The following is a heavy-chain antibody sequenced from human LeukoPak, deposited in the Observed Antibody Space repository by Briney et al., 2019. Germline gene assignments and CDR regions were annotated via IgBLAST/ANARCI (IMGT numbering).Heavy chain of an antibody. CDR1: GFTFSDYY. CDR3: ARVAARPVYYYYMDV. V-gene: IGHV3-11*04. D-gene: IGHD6-6*01. CDR2: ISSSGSTI. Sequence: KPGGSLRLSCAASGFTFSDYYMSWIRQAPGKGLEWVSYISSSGSTIYYADSVMGRFTISRDNAKNSLYLQVNSLRAADTAVYYCARVAARPVYYYYMDVWGKGTTVTVSS. J-gene: IGHJ6*03.